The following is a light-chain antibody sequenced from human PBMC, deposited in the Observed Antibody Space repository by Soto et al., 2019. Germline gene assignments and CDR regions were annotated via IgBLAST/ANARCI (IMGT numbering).Light chain of an antibody. CDR1: QSVSYY. CDR2: DAS. V-gene: IGKV3-11*01. CDR3: QQYNNWPRT. J-gene: IGKJ1*01. Sequence: EIVLTQSPATLSLSPGERATLSCRASQSVSYYLAWYQQKPGQAPRLLIYDASSRATGVPDRFSGSGSGTDFTLTISRLEPDDFATYYCQQYNNWPRTCGQGTKVDI.